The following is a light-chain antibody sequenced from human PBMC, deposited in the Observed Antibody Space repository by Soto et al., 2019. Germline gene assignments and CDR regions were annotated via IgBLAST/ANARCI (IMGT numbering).Light chain of an antibody. CDR2: GNS. V-gene: IGLV1-40*01. J-gene: IGLJ3*02. CDR3: QSYDSSLPNWV. CDR1: SSNIGAGYD. Sequence: QPVLTQPPSVSGAPGQRVTISCTGSSSNIGAGYDVHWYQQLPGTAPKLLIYGNSNRPSGVPDRFSGSKSGTSASLAITGLQAEDEADYYCQSYDSSLPNWVFGGGTKLTVL.